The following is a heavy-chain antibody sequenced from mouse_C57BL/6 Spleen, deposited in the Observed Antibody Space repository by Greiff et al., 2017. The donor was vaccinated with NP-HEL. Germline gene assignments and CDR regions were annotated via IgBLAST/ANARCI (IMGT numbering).Heavy chain of an antibody. CDR1: GFTFSDYY. CDR3: ARGYYGSSPLATGLDY. V-gene: IGHV5-12*01. D-gene: IGHD1-1*01. Sequence: EVNLVESGGGLVQPGGSLKLSCAASGFTFSDYYMYWVRQTPEKRLEWVAYISNGGGSTYYPDTVKGRFTISRDNAKNTLYLQMSRLKSEDTAMYYCARGYYGSSPLATGLDYWGQGTTLTVSS. CDR2: ISNGGGST. J-gene: IGHJ2*01.